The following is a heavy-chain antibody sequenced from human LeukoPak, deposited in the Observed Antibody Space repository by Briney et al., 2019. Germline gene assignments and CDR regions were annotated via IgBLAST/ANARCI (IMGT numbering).Heavy chain of an antibody. CDR2: ISYDGSNK. J-gene: IGHJ4*02. CDR3: AKPYAGTGLYFDY. CDR1: GFTFSSYG. D-gene: IGHD6-13*01. V-gene: IGHV3-30*18. Sequence: PGGSLRLSCAASGFTFSSYGMHWVRQAPGKGLEWVAVISYDGSNKHYADSVKGRFTISRDNSKNTLYLQMNSLRAEDTAVYYCAKPYAGTGLYFDYWGQGTLVTVSS.